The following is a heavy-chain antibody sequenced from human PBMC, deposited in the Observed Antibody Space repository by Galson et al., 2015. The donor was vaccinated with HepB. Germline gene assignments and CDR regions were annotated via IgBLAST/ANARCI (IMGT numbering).Heavy chain of an antibody. J-gene: IGHJ6*02. Sequence: PALVQPKQTLTLTCTFSGFSLTTSGGGVGWMRQPPGKALEWLAVRTWDDDKFYSPSLQSRLTITKDTSKHQVVLAMANVDPVDTATYYCAHTALLWFGEFSSYGMDVWGQGTTVTVSS. D-gene: IGHD3-10*01. CDR2: RTWDDDK. CDR1: GFSLTTSGGG. CDR3: AHTALLWFGEFSSYGMDV. V-gene: IGHV2-5*02.